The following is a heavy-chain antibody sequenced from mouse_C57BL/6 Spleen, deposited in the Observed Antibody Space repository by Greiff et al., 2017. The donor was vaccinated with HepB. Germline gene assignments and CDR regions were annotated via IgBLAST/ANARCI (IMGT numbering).Heavy chain of an antibody. V-gene: IGHV3-6*01. J-gene: IGHJ2*01. CDR3: ARIYYDYDD. CDR1: GYSITSGYY. CDR2: ISYDGSN. D-gene: IGHD2-4*01. Sequence: VQLKESGPGLVKPSQSLSLTCSVTGYSITSGYYWNWIRQFPGNKLEWMGYISYDGSNNYNPSLKNRISITRDTSKNQFFLKLNSVTTEDTATYYCARIYYDYDDWGQGTTLTVSS.